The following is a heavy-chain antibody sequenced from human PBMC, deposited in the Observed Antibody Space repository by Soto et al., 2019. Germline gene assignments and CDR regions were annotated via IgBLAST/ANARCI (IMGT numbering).Heavy chain of an antibody. CDR3: AREEYDFWSGYYSYYYYYGMDV. D-gene: IGHD3-3*01. V-gene: IGHV1-18*04. J-gene: IGHJ6*02. CDR2: ISAYNGNT. CDR1: GYTFTSYG. Sequence: ASVKVSCKASGYTFTSYGISWVRQAPGQGLEWMGWISAYNGNTNYAQKLQGRVTMTTDTSTSTAYMELRGLRSDDTAVYYCAREEYDFWSGYYSYYYYYGMDVWGQWTTVTVSS.